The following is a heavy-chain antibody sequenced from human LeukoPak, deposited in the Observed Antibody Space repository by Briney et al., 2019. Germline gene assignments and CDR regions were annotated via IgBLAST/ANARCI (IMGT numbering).Heavy chain of an antibody. Sequence: SETLSLTCAVYGASFSGYYWTWIRQPPGKGLEWIGEVNHSGTTNYNPSLKSRVTISVDSSKNQFSLKLSSVTAADTAVYYCARGQEDWDRQQRAVHFDYWGQGTLVTASS. J-gene: IGHJ4*02. CDR2: VNHSGTT. CDR3: ARGQEDWDRQQRAVHFDY. CDR1: GASFSGYY. D-gene: IGHD1/OR15-1a*01. V-gene: IGHV4-34*01.